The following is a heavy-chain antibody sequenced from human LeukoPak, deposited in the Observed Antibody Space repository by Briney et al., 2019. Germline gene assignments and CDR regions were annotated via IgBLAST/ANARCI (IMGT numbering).Heavy chain of an antibody. J-gene: IGHJ6*03. Sequence: GGSLRLSCAASRFTFSDYNMRWIRQAPGKGLEWVSSISRSGSTKYYADSVKGRFTISRDNSKNTLYLQMNSLRAEDTGVYSCAKGGGSSYYYYMDVWGKGTTVTISS. CDR1: RFTFSDYN. V-gene: IGHV3-11*01. CDR3: AKGGGSSYYYYMDV. CDR2: ISRSGSTK. D-gene: IGHD6-13*01.